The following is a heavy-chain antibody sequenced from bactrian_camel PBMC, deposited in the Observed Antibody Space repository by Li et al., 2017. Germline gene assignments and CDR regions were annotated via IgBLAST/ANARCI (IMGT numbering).Heavy chain of an antibody. CDR1: GFIFSDYW. Sequence: QVQWVESGGGAVQPGGPLRLSCAASGFIFSDYWMHWVRQGPGKGLEWVSSSSSGALSLVYADSVMGRFTIAGNNAKNTVYLLMNSLKPEDKAVYYCVKPDPDARGGFDHWGQGTQVTVS. D-gene: IGHD1*01. J-gene: IGHJ4*01. CDR2: SSSGALSL. CDR3: VKPDPDARGGFDH. V-gene: IGHV3S25*01.